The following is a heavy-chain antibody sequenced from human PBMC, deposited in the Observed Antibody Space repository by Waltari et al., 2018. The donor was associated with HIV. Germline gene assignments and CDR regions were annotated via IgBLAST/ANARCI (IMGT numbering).Heavy chain of an antibody. J-gene: IGHJ6*02. CDR2: IYYSGST. CDR1: GGSVSSGSYY. V-gene: IGHV4-61*01. D-gene: IGHD4-4*01. CDR3: ARDVSAVSVHGMDV. Sequence: QVQLQESGPGLVKPSETLSLTCTVSGGSVSSGSYYWSWIRQPPGKGLEWIGYIYYSGSTNYNPSLKSRVTISVDTSKNQFSLKLSSVTAADTAVYYCARDVSAVSVHGMDVWGQGTTVTVSS.